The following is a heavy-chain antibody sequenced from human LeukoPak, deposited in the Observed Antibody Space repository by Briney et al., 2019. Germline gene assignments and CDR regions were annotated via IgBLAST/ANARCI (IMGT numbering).Heavy chain of an antibody. D-gene: IGHD5-12*01. CDR1: GYTFTSYY. CDR3: ARVRGSGYDLAY. CDR2: INPSGGST. Sequence: ASVKVSCKASGYTFTSYYMHWVRQAPGQGLEWMGIINPSGGSTSYAQKFQGRVTMTRDMSTSTVYMELSSLRSDDTAVYYCARVRGSGYDLAYWGQGTLVTVSS. V-gene: IGHV1-46*01. J-gene: IGHJ4*02.